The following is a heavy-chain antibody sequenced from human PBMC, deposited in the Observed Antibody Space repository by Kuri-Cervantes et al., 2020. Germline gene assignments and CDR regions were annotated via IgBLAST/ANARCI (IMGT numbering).Heavy chain of an antibody. CDR2: IKQDGSEK. CDR3: ARAGTMVRARMDV. CDR1: GFTFSSYG. J-gene: IGHJ6*02. Sequence: GGSLRLSCAASGFTFSSYGMHWVRQAPGKGLEWVANIKQDGSEKYYVDSVKGRFTISRDNAKNSLYLQMNGLRAEDTAVYYCARAGTMVRARMDVWGQGTTVTVSS. D-gene: IGHD3-10*01. V-gene: IGHV3-7*03.